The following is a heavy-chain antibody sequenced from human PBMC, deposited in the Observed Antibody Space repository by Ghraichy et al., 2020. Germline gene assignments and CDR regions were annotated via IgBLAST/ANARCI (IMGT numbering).Heavy chain of an antibody. Sequence: SCAASGFTFSSYTMHWVRQAPGKGLEWVAVILYSGSNRYYAGSVKGRFTISRDNSKNTMYLQMNSLRTEDTADYYCARDQSSTWNNGFYYMDVWGRGTTVTVSS. D-gene: IGHD1/OR15-1a*01. J-gene: IGHJ6*03. V-gene: IGHV3-30-3*01. CDR3: ARDQSSTWNNGFYYMDV. CDR2: ILYSGSNR. CDR1: GFTFSSYT.